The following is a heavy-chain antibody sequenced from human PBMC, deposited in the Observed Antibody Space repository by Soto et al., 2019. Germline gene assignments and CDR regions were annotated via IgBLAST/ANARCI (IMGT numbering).Heavy chain of an antibody. D-gene: IGHD3-10*01. CDR3: ARDPRVLLWFGESGMDV. CDR1: GFTFSSYG. J-gene: IGHJ6*02. CDR2: IWYDGSNK. V-gene: IGHV3-33*01. Sequence: QVQLVESGGGVVQPGRSLRLSCAASGFTFSSYGMHWVRQAPGKGLEWVAVIWYDGSNKYYADSVKGRFTISRDNSKNTLYLQMNSLRAEGTAVYYFARDPRVLLWFGESGMDVWCQGTTVTVSS.